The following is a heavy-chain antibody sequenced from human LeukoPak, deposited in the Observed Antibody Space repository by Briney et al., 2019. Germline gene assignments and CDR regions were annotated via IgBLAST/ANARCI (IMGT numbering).Heavy chain of an antibody. CDR2: VYHSGST. CDR3: ARNSSGHSFEY. Sequence: SGTLSLTRAVSGYSIISDYYWGWTRPSPGKGLEWIGSVYHSGSTHYNPSLKSRVTMSVDTSKNQFSLKLNSVTAADTAVYYCARNSSGHSFEYWGEGSLVTVSS. CDR1: GYSIISDYY. V-gene: IGHV4-38-2*01. D-gene: IGHD6-19*01. J-gene: IGHJ4*02.